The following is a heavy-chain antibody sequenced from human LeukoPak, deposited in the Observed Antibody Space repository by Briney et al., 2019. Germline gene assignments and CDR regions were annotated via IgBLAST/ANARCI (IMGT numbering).Heavy chain of an antibody. D-gene: IGHD3-3*01. J-gene: IGHJ4*02. V-gene: IGHV3-15*01. CDR3: TTDPLLGM. CDR1: GFTFSSYW. CDR2: IKSKIDGGTA. Sequence: PGGSLRLSCAASGFTFSSYWMSWVRQAPGKGLEWVGRIKSKIDGGTADYAAPVKGRFTISRDDSKDTLYMQMSSLKIEDTAVYYCTTDPLLGMGGQGTLVTVSS.